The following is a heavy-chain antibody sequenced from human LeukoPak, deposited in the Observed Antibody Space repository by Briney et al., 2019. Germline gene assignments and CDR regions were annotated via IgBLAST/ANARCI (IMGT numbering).Heavy chain of an antibody. CDR3: AKDPTYYYGSGAKNWFDP. Sequence: GGSLRLSCAASGFTFSSYEMNWVRQAPGKGLEWVSAISGSGSSTYYADSVKGRFTISRDNSKNTLYLQMNSLRAEDTAVYYCAKDPTYYYGSGAKNWFDPWGQGTLVTVSS. CDR1: GFTFSSYE. D-gene: IGHD3-10*01. V-gene: IGHV3-23*01. J-gene: IGHJ5*02. CDR2: ISGSGSST.